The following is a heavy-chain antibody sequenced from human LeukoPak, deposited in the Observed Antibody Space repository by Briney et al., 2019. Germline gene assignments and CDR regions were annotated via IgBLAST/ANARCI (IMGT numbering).Heavy chain of an antibody. J-gene: IGHJ3*02. CDR3: ARSVITMIVVVAGQNAFDI. D-gene: IGHD3-22*01. CDR2: INPSGGST. Sequence: GASVKVSCKASGYTFTSYYMHWVRQAPGQGLEWMGIINPSGGSTSYAQKFQGRVTMTRDTSTSTVYMELSSLRSEDTAVYYCARSVITMIVVVAGQNAFDIWGQGTMVTVSS. CDR1: GYTFTSYY. V-gene: IGHV1-46*01.